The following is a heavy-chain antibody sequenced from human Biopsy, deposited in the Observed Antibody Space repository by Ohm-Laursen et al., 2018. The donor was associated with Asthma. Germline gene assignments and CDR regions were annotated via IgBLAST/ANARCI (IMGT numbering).Heavy chain of an antibody. CDR1: GYSLTDLS. CDR3: ASDFPKDYVRYNFQF. D-gene: IGHD4-17*01. V-gene: IGHV1-24*01. J-gene: IGHJ4*02. Sequence: SVKVSCKISGYSLTDLSMHWVRQAPGQGLEWMGGHDHEEGGTVNARRFQGRVTMTEDTSTGTAYMELSSLSSDDTAVYYCASDFPKDYVRYNFQFWGQGTLVTVSS. CDR2: HDHEEGGT.